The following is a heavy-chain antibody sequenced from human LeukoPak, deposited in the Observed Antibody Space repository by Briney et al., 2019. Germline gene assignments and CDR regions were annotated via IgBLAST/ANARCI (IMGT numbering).Heavy chain of an antibody. V-gene: IGHV5-51*01. CDR3: ARYEGSRLNNMDV. CDR2: IYPGDSSV. CDR1: GYSLTNFW. Sequence: GEALKIYRESSGYSLTNFWLAWVRQMPGKGLEWMGIIYPGDSSVRYNPSFEGQVSFSSDKSISTAYLQWSSLKASDSAIYFCARYEGSRLNNMDVWGKGTTVTVSS. J-gene: IGHJ6*03. D-gene: IGHD3-16*01.